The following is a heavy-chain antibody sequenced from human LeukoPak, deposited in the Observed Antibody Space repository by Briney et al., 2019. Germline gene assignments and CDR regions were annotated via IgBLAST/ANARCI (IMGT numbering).Heavy chain of an antibody. D-gene: IGHD3-10*01. J-gene: IGHJ6*03. V-gene: IGHV3-23*01. CDR1: GFTFRLHD. Sequence: GGSLRLSCAASGFTFRLHDMIWVRQAPGKGLEWVSSISSSGGDTFYADSVKGRFTISRDNSQNMLFLQVSSLRAEDTAVYYCAKGAEVRGVRHKILIDFYDYMDVWGSGTTVTISS. CDR2: ISSSGGDT. CDR3: AKGAEVRGVRHKILIDFYDYMDV.